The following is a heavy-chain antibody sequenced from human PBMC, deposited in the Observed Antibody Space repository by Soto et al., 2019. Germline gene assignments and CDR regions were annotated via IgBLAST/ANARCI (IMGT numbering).Heavy chain of an antibody. J-gene: IGHJ3*02. CDR2: IYYSGST. CDR3: AREGAPERFGLVTRLGAFDI. D-gene: IGHD3-9*01. CDR1: GGSISSGDYY. V-gene: IGHV4-30-4*01. Sequence: QVQLQESGPGLVKPSQTLSLTCTVSGGSISSGDYYWSWIRQPPGKGLEWIGYIYYSGSTYYNPSLKSRVTISVDTSKNQFSLKLSSVTAADTAVYYCAREGAPERFGLVTRLGAFDIWGQGTMVTVSS.